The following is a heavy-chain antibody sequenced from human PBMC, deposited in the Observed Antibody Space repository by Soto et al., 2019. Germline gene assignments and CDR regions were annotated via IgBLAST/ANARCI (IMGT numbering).Heavy chain of an antibody. CDR2: ISSSGSTI. D-gene: IGHD3-10*02. CDR1: GFTFSDYY. Sequence: GGSLRLSCAASGFTFSDYYMSWIRQAPGKWLEWVSYISSSGSTIYYADSVKGRFTISRDNAKNSLYLQMNSLRAEDTAVYYCARESVTRYFRVYYYYGMDVWGQGTTVTVSS. V-gene: IGHV3-11*01. CDR3: ARESVTRYFRVYYYYGMDV. J-gene: IGHJ6*02.